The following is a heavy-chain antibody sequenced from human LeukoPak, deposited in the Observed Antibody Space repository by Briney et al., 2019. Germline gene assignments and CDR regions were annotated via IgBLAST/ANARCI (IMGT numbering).Heavy chain of an antibody. CDR3: ARDKADSQGVFDY. V-gene: IGHV5-51*01. CDR2: IYPGDSDT. Sequence: GESLKISCKGSGYKFNSQWIGWARQMPGKGLEWMGIIYPGDSDTRYSPSFQGQVTMSADKSTSTAYLQWSSLKASDSAIYYCARDKADSQGVFDYWGQGTLVTVSS. CDR1: GYKFNSQW. D-gene: IGHD3-16*01. J-gene: IGHJ4*02.